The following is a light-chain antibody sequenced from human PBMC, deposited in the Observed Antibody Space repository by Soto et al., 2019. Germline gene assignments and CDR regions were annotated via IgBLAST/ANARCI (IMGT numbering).Light chain of an antibody. V-gene: IGKV1-39*01. CDR3: QQYYSYPRT. J-gene: IGKJ1*01. CDR1: QSISNH. Sequence: DIQMTQSPSSLSASVGDRVTVTCRASQSISNHLNWYQQKPGKAPKLLIYAASNLHSGVPSRFSGSGSGTEFTLTISSLQLEDFATYYCQQYYSYPRTFVQGTKVDIK. CDR2: AAS.